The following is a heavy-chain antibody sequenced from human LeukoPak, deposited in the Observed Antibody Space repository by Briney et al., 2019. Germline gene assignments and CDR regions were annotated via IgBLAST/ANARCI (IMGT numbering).Heavy chain of an antibody. V-gene: IGHV1-8*03. CDR2: MKPNSGST. CDR3: ARGRSTGYPYYFEY. D-gene: IGHD5-12*01. Sequence: ASVKVSCKASGYTFTSYDINWVRQATVQGLEWMGWMKPNSGSTGYAQKFQGRVTITRNTSISTAYMELSGLRSEDTAVYYCARGRSTGYPYYFEYWGQGTLVTVSS. CDR1: GYTFTSYD. J-gene: IGHJ4*02.